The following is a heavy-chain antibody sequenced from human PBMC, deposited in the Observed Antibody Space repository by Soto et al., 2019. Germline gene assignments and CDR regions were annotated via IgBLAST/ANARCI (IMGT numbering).Heavy chain of an antibody. CDR1: GYSFSSYL. D-gene: IGHD6-6*01. CDR3: ATDGHIISFEGPKIYYYGMDV. CDR2: IYPGDSDT. V-gene: IGHV5-51*01. Sequence: GESLKISCKGSGYSFSSYLLVWVRQMPGKGLEWMGIIYPGDSDTRYSPSFQGQVTISADKSISTAYLQWSSLKASDTAIYYCATDGHIISFEGPKIYYYGMDVWGQGTTVTVSS. J-gene: IGHJ6*02.